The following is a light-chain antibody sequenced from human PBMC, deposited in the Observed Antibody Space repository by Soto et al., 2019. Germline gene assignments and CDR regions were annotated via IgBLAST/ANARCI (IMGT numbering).Light chain of an antibody. CDR2: DAS. CDR3: QHSYSNFPIT. J-gene: IGKJ5*01. Sequence: DIQVTQTPSSLSASVGDRVTISCRASQSISGYLNWYQQKPGKAPNLLIFDASSLQSGVPSRFSGRGSWAEYTLTISSLQPEDFATYFCQHSYSNFPITFGQGTRLEIK. V-gene: IGKV1-39*01. CDR1: QSISGY.